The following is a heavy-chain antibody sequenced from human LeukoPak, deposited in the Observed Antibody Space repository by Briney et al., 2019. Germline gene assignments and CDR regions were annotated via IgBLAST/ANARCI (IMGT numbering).Heavy chain of an antibody. CDR1: GYTFTGYY. CDR2: INPNSGGT. D-gene: IGHD2-15*01. Sequence: ASVKVSCKASGYTFTGYYMHWVRQAPGQGLEWMGWINPNSGGTNYAQKFQGRVTMTRDTSISTAYMELSRLRSDDTAVYYCARDVWGCSGGSCFYCYYYGMDVWGQGTTVTVSS. J-gene: IGHJ6*02. V-gene: IGHV1-2*02. CDR3: ARDVWGCSGGSCFYCYYYGMDV.